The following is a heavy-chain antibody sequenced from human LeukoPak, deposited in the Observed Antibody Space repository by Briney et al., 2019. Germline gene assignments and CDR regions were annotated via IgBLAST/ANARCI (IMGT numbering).Heavy chain of an antibody. CDR2: ISSSSTYI. CDR1: GFTFSSYS. V-gene: IGHV3-21*01. CDR3: AREPTAMIL. D-gene: IGHD5-18*01. J-gene: IGHJ4*02. Sequence: PGGSLRLSCAASGFTFSSYSMNWVRPTPGKGLEWVSSISSSSTYIYYADSVKGRFTISRDNAKNSLYLQMNSLRVEDTAVYYCAREPTAMILWGQGTLVTVSS.